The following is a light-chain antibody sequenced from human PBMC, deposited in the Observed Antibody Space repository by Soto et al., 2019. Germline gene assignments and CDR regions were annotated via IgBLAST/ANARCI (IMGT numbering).Light chain of an antibody. J-gene: IGLJ1*01. CDR1: SGSIVSNY. CDR2: EDN. Sequence: NFMLTQPHSVSESPGKTVTISCTRSSGSIVSNYVQWYQQRPGSAPTTVIYEDNQRPSGVPDRFSGSIDSSSNSASLTISGLKTEDEADYYCQVWDSSSDHYVFGTGTKLTVL. CDR3: QVWDSSSDHYV. V-gene: IGLV6-57*04.